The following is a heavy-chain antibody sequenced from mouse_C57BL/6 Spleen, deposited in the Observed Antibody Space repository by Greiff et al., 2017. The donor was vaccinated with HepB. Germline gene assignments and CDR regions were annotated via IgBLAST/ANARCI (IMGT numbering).Heavy chain of an antibody. V-gene: IGHV1-55*01. D-gene: IGHD1-1*01. Sequence: QVQLQQSGAELVKPGASVKMSCKASGYTFTSYWITWVKQRPGQGLEWIGVIYPGSGSTNYNEKFKSKATLTVDTSSSTAYMQLSSLTSEDSAVYYCARWGTTVGDYWGQGTTLTVSS. CDR3: ARWGTTVGDY. J-gene: IGHJ2*01. CDR1: GYTFTSYW. CDR2: IYPGSGST.